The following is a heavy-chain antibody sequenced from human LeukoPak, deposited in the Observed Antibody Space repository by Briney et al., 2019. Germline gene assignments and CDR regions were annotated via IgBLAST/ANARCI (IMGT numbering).Heavy chain of an antibody. CDR2: IYYSGST. J-gene: IGHJ3*02. Sequence: SETLSLTCTVSGYSISSYYWSWIRQPPGKGLEWIGYIYYSGSTNYNPSLKSRVTISVDTSRNQFSLKFSSVTAADTAVYYCAREALRYFDRRAFDIWGQGTMVTVSS. CDR3: AREALRYFDRRAFDI. V-gene: IGHV4-59*12. D-gene: IGHD3-9*01. CDR1: GYSISSYY.